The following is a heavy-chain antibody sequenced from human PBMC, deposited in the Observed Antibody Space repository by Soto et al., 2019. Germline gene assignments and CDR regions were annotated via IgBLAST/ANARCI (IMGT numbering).Heavy chain of an antibody. CDR3: ARDGGYCSGGSCYYASFDY. V-gene: IGHV3-30-3*01. CDR1: GFTFSSYA. J-gene: IGHJ4*02. CDR2: LSYDGSNK. D-gene: IGHD2-15*01. Sequence: QVQLVESGGGVVQPGRSLRLSCAASGFTFSSYAMHWVRQAPGKGLEWVAVLSYDGSNKYYADSVKGRFTISRDNSKNTLYLQMNSLRAEDTAVYYWARDGGYCSGGSCYYASFDYWGQGTLVTVSS.